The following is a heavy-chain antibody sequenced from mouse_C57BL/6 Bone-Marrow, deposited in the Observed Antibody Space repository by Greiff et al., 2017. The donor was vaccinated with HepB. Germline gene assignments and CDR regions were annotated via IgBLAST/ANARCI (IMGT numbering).Heavy chain of an antibody. D-gene: IGHD4-1*01. CDR2: ISDGGSYT. Sequence: EVQLQQSGGGLVKPGGSLKLSCAASGFTFSSYAMSWVRQTPEKRLEWVATISDGGSYTYYPDNVKGRFTISRDNAKNNLYLQMSHLKSEDTAMYYCARDGIPPDYFDYWGQGTTLTVSS. CDR3: ARDGIPPDYFDY. V-gene: IGHV5-4*01. J-gene: IGHJ2*01. CDR1: GFTFSSYA.